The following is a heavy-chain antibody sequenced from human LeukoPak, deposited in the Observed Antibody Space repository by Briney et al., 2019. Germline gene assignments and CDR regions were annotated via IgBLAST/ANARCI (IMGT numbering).Heavy chain of an antibody. CDR1: GASISSYY. V-gene: IGHV4-59*01. CDR3: AGFYDSSHYYMDV. CDR2: TYYFGNT. J-gene: IGHJ6*03. Sequence: SETLSLTCTVSGASISSYYWSWIRQPPGKGLEWIGYTYYFGNTNYNPSLKSRVTISVDTSKNQFSLKLSSVTAADTAVYYCAGFYDSSHYYMDVWGKGTTVTVSS. D-gene: IGHD3-22*01.